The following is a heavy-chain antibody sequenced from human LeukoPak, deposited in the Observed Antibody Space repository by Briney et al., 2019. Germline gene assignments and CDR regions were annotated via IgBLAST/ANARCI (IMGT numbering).Heavy chain of an antibody. D-gene: IGHD5-24*01. CDR1: GFTFSSYE. Sequence: GGSLRLSCAASGFTFSSYEMNWVRQAPGKGLEWVSYISSSGSTIYYADSVKGRFTISRDNAKNSLYLQMNSLRAEDTAVYYCARAMRSLQFGTIRAYYYYYGMDVWGQGTTVTVSS. V-gene: IGHV3-48*03. CDR2: ISSSGSTI. J-gene: IGHJ6*02. CDR3: ARAMRSLQFGTIRAYYYYYGMDV.